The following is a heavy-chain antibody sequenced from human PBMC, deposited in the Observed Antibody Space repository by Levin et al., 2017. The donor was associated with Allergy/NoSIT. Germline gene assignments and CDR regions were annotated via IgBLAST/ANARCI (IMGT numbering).Heavy chain of an antibody. D-gene: IGHD3-10*01. J-gene: IGHJ4*02. CDR2: INPNSGGT. CDR1: GYTFTGYY. V-gene: IGHV1-2*02. CDR3: ARYRYYYGSGSYQTAGDY. Sequence: GESLKISCKASGYTFTGYYMHWVRQAPGQGLEWMGWINPNSGGTNYAQKFQGRVTMTRDTSISTAYMELSRLRSDDTAVYYCARYRYYYGSGSYQTAGDYWGQGTLVTVSS.